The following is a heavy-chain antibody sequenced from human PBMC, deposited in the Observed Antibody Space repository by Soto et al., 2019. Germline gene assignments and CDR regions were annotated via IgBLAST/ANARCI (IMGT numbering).Heavy chain of an antibody. D-gene: IGHD3-9*01. CDR2: INAGNGNT. Sequence: SVKVSCKASGYTFTSYAMHWVRQAPGQRLEWMGWINAGNGNTKYSQKFQGRVTITRDTSASTAYMELSSLRSEDTAVYYCARSHNFVLRYLDYWGQGTLVTVSS. CDR1: GYTFTSYA. V-gene: IGHV1-3*01. CDR3: ARSHNFVLRYLDY. J-gene: IGHJ4*02.